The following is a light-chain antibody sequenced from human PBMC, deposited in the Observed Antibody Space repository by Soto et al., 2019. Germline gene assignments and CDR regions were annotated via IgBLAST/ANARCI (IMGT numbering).Light chain of an antibody. Sequence: EIVLTQSPDTLSLSPGERATLSCRASQSIRSERLAWYQQKPGQAPRLLIYGASTRATGIPARFSGSGSGTEFTLTISSLQSEDFAVYYCHHYKNWPLTFGGGTKVDIK. J-gene: IGKJ4*01. V-gene: IGKV3-15*01. CDR2: GAS. CDR3: HHYKNWPLT. CDR1: QSIRSER.